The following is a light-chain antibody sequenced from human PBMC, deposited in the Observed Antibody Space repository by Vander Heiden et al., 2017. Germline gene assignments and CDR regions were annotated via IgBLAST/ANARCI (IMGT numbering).Light chain of an antibody. J-gene: IGKJ2*01. Sequence: IVLTQSPATLSLSPGEIATLACRASQSVSSYLAWYQQKPGQAPRLLIYDASNRATGIPARFSGSGSGTDFTLTISSLEPEDFAVYYCQQRSNWPPVYTFGQGTKLEIK. CDR2: DAS. CDR3: QQRSNWPPVYT. V-gene: IGKV3-11*01. CDR1: QSVSSY.